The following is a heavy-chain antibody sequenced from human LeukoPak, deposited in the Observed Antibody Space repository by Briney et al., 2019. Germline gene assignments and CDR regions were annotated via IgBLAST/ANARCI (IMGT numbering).Heavy chain of an antibody. Sequence: SQTLSLTCTVSGGSISSGDYYWSWIRQPPGKGLAWIGYIYYSGSTYYNPSLKSRVTISVDTSKNQFSLKLSSVTAADTAVYYCARENCSSTSCYPDYWGQGTLVTVSS. D-gene: IGHD2-2*01. J-gene: IGHJ4*02. CDR3: ARENCSSTSCYPDY. CDR2: IYYSGST. CDR1: GGSISSGDYY. V-gene: IGHV4-30-4*08.